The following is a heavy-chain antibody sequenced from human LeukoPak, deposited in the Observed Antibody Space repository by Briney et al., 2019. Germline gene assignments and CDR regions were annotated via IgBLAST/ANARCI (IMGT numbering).Heavy chain of an antibody. D-gene: IGHD6-6*01. J-gene: IGHJ5*02. CDR3: ARDFGYSSSRGGFDP. CDR2: IIPIFGTA. V-gene: IGHV1-69*13. Sequence: ASVKVSCKASGGTFSSYAISWVRQAPGQGLEWMGGIIPIFGTANYAQKFQGRVTITADESTSTAYMELSGLRSEDTAVYYCARDFGYSSSRGGFDPWGQGTLVTVSS. CDR1: GGTFSSYA.